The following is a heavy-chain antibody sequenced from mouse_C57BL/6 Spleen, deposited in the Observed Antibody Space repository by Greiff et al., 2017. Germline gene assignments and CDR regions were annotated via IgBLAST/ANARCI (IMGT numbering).Heavy chain of an antibody. D-gene: IGHD1-3*01. CDR1: GYSITSGYY. Sequence: VQLQQSGPGLVKPSQSLSLTCSVTGYSITSGYYWNWIRQFPGNKLEWMGYISYDGSNNYNPSLKNRISITRDTSKNQFFLKLNSVTTEDTATYYCARGATNDYWGQGTTLTVSS. J-gene: IGHJ2*01. V-gene: IGHV3-6*01. CDR3: ARGATNDY. CDR2: ISYDGSN.